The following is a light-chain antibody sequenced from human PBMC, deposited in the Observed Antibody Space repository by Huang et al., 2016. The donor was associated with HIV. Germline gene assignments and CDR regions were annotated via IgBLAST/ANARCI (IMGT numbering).Light chain of an antibody. J-gene: IGKJ1*01. V-gene: IGKV3-20*01. CDR2: GTS. CDR1: QSVNSNY. Sequence: DIVLTQSPGTLSLSPGERATLSCRASQSVNSNYLAWYQQKPGQAPRLLMYGTSTRATGIPDRCSGSGSGTDFTLTITRLSPEDFAVYHCQQFGTLPWTFGQGTKVDMK. CDR3: QQFGTLPWT.